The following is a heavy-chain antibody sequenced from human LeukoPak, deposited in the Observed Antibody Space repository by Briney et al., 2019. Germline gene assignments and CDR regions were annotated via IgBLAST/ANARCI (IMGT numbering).Heavy chain of an antibody. D-gene: IGHD2-15*01. CDR3: ATSTYCSGGNCYSRTLQY. Sequence: PGGSLRLSCAASVFTFSGYWMHWVRQAPGKGLVWVSRINSDGSTTNSADSVKGRFTISRDNAKTTLYLQMNSLRAEDTAVYYCATSTYCSGGNCYSRTLQYWGQGTLVTVSS. J-gene: IGHJ4*02. V-gene: IGHV3-74*01. CDR2: INSDGSTT. CDR1: VFTFSGYW.